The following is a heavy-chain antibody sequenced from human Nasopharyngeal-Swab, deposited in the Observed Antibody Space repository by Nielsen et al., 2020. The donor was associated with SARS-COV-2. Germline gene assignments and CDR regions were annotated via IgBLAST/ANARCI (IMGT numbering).Heavy chain of an antibody. Sequence: SLKISCAASGFTFDDYAMHWVRQAPGKGLEWVSGISWNSGSIGYADSVKGRFTISRDNAKNSLYLQMNSLRAEDTALYYCAKVSGYSYGTYWYFDLWGRGTLATVSS. J-gene: IGHJ2*01. D-gene: IGHD5-18*01. V-gene: IGHV3-9*01. CDR2: ISWNSGSI. CDR1: GFTFDDYA. CDR3: AKVSGYSYGTYWYFDL.